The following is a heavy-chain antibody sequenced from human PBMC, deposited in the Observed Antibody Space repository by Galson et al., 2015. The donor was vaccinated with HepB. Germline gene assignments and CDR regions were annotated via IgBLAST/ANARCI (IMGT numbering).Heavy chain of an antibody. CDR3: ARARGGSFMPFDAFDI. CDR2: ISYDGSNK. V-gene: IGHV3-30*14. J-gene: IGHJ3*02. D-gene: IGHD2-15*01. Sequence: SLRLSCAASGFTFSSYALHWVRQAPGKGLEWVAVISYDGSNKYYADSVKGRFTISRDNSKNTLYLQMNSLRAEDTAVYYCARARGGSFMPFDAFDIWGQGTMVTVSS. CDR1: GFTFSSYA.